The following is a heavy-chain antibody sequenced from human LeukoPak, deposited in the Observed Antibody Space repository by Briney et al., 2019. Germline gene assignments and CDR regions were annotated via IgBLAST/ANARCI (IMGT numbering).Heavy chain of an antibody. CDR1: GGSISSYY. J-gene: IGHJ6*02. V-gene: IGHV4-59*12. CDR2: IYYSGST. CDR3: ARDHIAAAGIFYCGMDV. D-gene: IGHD6-13*01. Sequence: SETLSLTCTVSGGSISSYYWSWIRQPPGKGLEWIGYIYYSGSTNYNPSLKSRVTISVDTSKNQFSLKLSSVTAADTAVYYCARDHIAAAGIFYCGMDVWGQGTTVTVSS.